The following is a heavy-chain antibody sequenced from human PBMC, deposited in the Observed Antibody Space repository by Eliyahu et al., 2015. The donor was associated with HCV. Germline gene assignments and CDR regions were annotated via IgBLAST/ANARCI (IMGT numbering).Heavy chain of an antibody. CDR3: ARVLVGAEHAFDY. CDR2: IYYSGST. Sequence: QVQLQESGPGLVKPSXTLSLTCXXSGGXISRGGYYWSWNRQPPGKGLEWIGYIYYSGSTYYNPSLKSRVTISVDTSKNQFSLKLSSVTAADTAVYYCARVLVGAEHAFDYWGQGTLVTVSS. CDR1: GGXISRGGYY. J-gene: IGHJ4*02. V-gene: IGHV4-31*03. D-gene: IGHD1-26*01.